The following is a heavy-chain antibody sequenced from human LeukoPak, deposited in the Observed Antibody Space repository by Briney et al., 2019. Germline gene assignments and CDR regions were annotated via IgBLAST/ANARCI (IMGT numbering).Heavy chain of an antibody. CDR2: ISGSGGTT. Sequence: PGGSLRLSCAASGFTFSNYAMSWVRQAPGKGLEWVSVISGSGGTTYYADSVKGRLTISRDNSENTLYLQMNSLRAEDTAVYYCARDRARGKYYFDYWGQGTLVTVSS. CDR3: ARDRARGKYYFDY. CDR1: GFTFSNYA. J-gene: IGHJ4*02. V-gene: IGHV3-23*01.